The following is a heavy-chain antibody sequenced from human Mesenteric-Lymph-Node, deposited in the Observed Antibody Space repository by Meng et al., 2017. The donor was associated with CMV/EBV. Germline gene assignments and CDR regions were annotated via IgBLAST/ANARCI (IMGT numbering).Heavy chain of an antibody. CDR2: IRYDGSNK. CDR1: GFTFSSYG. CDR3: AKASPSRYCSSTSCYFDY. V-gene: IGHV3-30*02. Sequence: GESLKISCAASGFTFSSYGMHWVRQAPGKGLEWVAFIRYDGSNKYYADSVKGRFTISRDNSKNTLYLQMNSLRAEDTAVYYCAKASPSRYCSSTSCYFDYWGQGTLVTVSS. D-gene: IGHD2-2*01. J-gene: IGHJ4*02.